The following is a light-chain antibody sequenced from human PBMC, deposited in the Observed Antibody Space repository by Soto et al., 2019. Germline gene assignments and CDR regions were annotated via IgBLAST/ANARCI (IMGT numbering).Light chain of an antibody. V-gene: IGLV2-14*01. CDR2: DVR. J-gene: IGLJ1*01. CDR1: SSDVGGYNY. CDR3: SSYTSRSTLGV. Sequence: SALTQPASVSGSPGQSITISCTGTSSDVGGYNYVSWYQQHPGKAPKLMIYDVRNRPSGVSNRLSGSKSGNTASLTISGLQAEDEADYYCSSYTSRSTLGVFGTGTKLTVL.